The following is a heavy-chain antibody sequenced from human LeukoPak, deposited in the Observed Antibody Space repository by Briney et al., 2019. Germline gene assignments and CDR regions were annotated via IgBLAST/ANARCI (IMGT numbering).Heavy chain of an antibody. CDR1: GFTFSSYA. J-gene: IGHJ4*02. CDR3: AKPYDFWSGYPRYYFDY. D-gene: IGHD3-3*01. Sequence: GGSLRLSCAASGFTFSSYAMSWVRQAPGKGLEWVSAISGSGGSTYYADSVKGRFTISRDNSKNTLYLQMNSLRAEDTAVYYRAKPYDFWSGYPRYYFDYWGQGTLVTVSS. V-gene: IGHV3-23*01. CDR2: ISGSGGST.